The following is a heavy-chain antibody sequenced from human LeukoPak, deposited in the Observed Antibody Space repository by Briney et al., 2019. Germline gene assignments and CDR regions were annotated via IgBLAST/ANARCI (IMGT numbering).Heavy chain of an antibody. J-gene: IGHJ4*02. Sequence: GGSLRLSCAASGFTFSSYGMHWVCQAPGKGLEWVAVISYDGSNKYYADSVKGRFTISRDNSKNTLYLQMNSLRAEDTAVYYCAKDRSVRYGTGTYGYWGQGTLVTVSS. D-gene: IGHD1-7*01. CDR1: GFTFSSYG. CDR3: AKDRSVRYGTGTYGY. V-gene: IGHV3-30*18. CDR2: ISYDGSNK.